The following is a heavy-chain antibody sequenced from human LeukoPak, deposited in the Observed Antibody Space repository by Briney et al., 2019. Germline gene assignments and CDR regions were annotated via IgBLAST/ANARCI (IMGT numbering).Heavy chain of an antibody. CDR2: IYYSGST. J-gene: IGHJ4*02. V-gene: IGHV4-59*01. CDR3: ARYGTSAVVTPYYFDY. Sequence: SETLSLTCTVSGGSISSYYWSWIRQPPGKGLEWIGYIYYSGSTNYNPSLKSRVTISVDTSKNQFSLKLSSVTAADTAVYYCARYGTSAVVTPYYFDYWGQGTLVTVSS. D-gene: IGHD4-23*01. CDR1: GGSISSYY.